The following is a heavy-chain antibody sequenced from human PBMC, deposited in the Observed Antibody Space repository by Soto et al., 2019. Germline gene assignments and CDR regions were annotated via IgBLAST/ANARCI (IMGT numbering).Heavy chain of an antibody. D-gene: IGHD3-3*02. CDR3: ARDRSILPYYYYGMDV. V-gene: IGHV1-2*02. CDR1: GYTFTVYY. Sequence: ASVKVSCKASGYTFTVYYMHFVRQAPGQGLEWIGWINPNSGGTNYAQKFQGRVTMTRDTSISTAYMELSRLRSDDTAVYYCARDRSILPYYYYGMDVWGQGTTVTVSS. J-gene: IGHJ6*02. CDR2: INPNSGGT.